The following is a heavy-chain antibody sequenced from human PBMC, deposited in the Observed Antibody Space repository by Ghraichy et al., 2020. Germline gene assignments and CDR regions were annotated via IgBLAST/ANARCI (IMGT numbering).Heavy chain of an antibody. V-gene: IGHV3-30*02. Sequence: GSLNISCAASGFTFSSYGMHWVRQAPGKGLEWVAFIRYDGSNKYYADSVKGRFTISRDNSKNTLYLQMNSLRAEDTAVYYCAKDSITMVRGVTNPSLDYWGQGTLVTVSS. CDR2: IRYDGSNK. CDR3: AKDSITMVRGVTNPSLDY. J-gene: IGHJ4*02. CDR1: GFTFSSYG. D-gene: IGHD3-10*01.